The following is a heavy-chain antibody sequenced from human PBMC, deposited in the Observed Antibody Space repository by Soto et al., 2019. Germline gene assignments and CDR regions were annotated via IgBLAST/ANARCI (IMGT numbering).Heavy chain of an antibody. CDR3: ARHANWNYEDLFDY. CDR2: IYYSGST. Sequence: SETLSLTCTVSGGSISSSSYYLGWIRQPPGKGLEWIGSIYYSGSTYYNPSLKSRVTISVDTSKNQFSLKLSSVTAADTAVYYCARHANWNYEDLFDYWGQGTLVTVSS. D-gene: IGHD1-7*01. CDR1: GGSISSSSYY. V-gene: IGHV4-39*01. J-gene: IGHJ4*02.